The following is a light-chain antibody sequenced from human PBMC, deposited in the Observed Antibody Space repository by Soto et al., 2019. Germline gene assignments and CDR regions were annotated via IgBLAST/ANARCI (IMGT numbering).Light chain of an antibody. Sequence: QSALTQPASVSGSPGQSTTISCTGTSSDVGSYNLVSWYQQHPGKAPKLMIYEGSKRPSGVSNRFSGSKSGNTASLTISGLQAEDEADYYCCSYAGRVGGGTKLTVL. CDR2: EGS. CDR3: CSYAGR. J-gene: IGLJ2*01. V-gene: IGLV2-23*01. CDR1: SSDVGSYNL.